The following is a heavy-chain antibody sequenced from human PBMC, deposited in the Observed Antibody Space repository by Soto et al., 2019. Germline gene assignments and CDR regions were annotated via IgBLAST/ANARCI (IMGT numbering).Heavy chain of an antibody. V-gene: IGHV4-39*01. CDR3: ARQRMVRESGAFDI. J-gene: IGHJ3*02. Sequence: SETLSLTCTVSGGSISSSSYYWGWIRQPPGKGLEWIGSIYYSGSTYYNPSLKSRVTISVDTSKNQFSLKLSSVTAADTAVYYCARQRMVRESGAFDIWGQGTMVTVSS. D-gene: IGHD3-10*01. CDR1: GGSISSSSYY. CDR2: IYYSGST.